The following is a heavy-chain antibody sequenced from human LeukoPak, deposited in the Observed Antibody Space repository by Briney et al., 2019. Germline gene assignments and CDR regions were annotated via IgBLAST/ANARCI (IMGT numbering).Heavy chain of an antibody. CDR3: ARAPNFDWLFESYYYGMGV. J-gene: IGHJ6*02. D-gene: IGHD3-9*01. V-gene: IGHV1-18*01. CDR1: GYTFTSYG. Sequence: ASVKVSCKASGYTFTSYGISWVRQAPGQGLEWMGWISAYNGNTNYAQKLQGRVTMTTDTSTSTAYMELRSLRSDDTAVYYCARAPNFDWLFESYYYGMGVWGQGTTVTVSS. CDR2: ISAYNGNT.